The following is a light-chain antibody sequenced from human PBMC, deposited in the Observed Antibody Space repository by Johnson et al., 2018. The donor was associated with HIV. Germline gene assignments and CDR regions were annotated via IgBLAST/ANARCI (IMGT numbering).Light chain of an antibody. CDR1: SSDMGNYA. V-gene: IGLV1-51*02. CDR3: GTWDSSLSAFYV. CDR2: ENN. J-gene: IGLJ1*01. Sequence: QSVLTQPPSVSAAPGQKVTISCSGSSSDMGNYAVSWYQQLPGTAPKLLIYENNKRPSGIPDRFSGSKSGTSATLGITVLQTGDEADYYCGTWDSSLSAFYVFGTGTKVTVL.